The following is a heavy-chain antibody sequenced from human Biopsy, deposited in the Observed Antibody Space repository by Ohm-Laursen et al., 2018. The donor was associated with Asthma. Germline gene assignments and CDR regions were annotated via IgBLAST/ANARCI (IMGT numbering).Heavy chain of an antibody. CDR2: ISFDGSTK. CDR3: ARVDGVVEAATRLGGMDV. V-gene: IGHV3-30*03. Sequence: SLRLSCAASGFTFSRYAIHWVRQAPAKGLEWVAVISFDGSTKYYADSVKGRFTISRDNSKNTLYLQMTSLSAEDSAVYYCARVDGVVEAATRLGGMDVWGQGTTVTVSS. CDR1: GFTFSRYA. D-gene: IGHD2-15*01. J-gene: IGHJ6*02.